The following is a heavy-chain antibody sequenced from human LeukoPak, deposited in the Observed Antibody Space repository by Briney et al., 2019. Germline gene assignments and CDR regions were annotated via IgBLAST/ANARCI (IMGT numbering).Heavy chain of an antibody. CDR2: IIPILGTA. CDR1: RYIFTSHS. V-gene: IGHV1-69*05. Sequence: ASVKVSCKASRYIFTSHSIHWVRQAPGQGLEWMGGIIPILGTANYAQKFQGRVTITTDESTSTVYMELRSLRSEDTAVYYCASTPLYYYYYMDVWGLGTTVTVSS. J-gene: IGHJ6*03. CDR3: ASTPLYYYYYMDV.